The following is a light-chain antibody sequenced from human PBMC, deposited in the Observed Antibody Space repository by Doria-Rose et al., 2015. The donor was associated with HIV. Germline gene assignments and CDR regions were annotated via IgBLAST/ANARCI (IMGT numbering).Light chain of an antibody. CDR1: QGVSSY. CDR3: QQHYNYPIT. CDR2: DVS. V-gene: IGKV1-8*01. J-gene: IGKJ5*01. Sequence: IQMTQSPSSLSASTGDRVTITCRASQGVSSYLAWYQQKPGKAPKLLMYDVSTLQSGVPSRFSGSGSGTDFTPTISCLQSEDFATYYCQQHYNYPITFGQGTRLEI.